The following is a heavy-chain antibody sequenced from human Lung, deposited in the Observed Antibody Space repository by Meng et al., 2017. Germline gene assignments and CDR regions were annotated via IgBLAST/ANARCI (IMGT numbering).Heavy chain of an antibody. CDR1: GFNFRNYA. CDR3: VRDWGGLAMFDY. CDR2: LSSDGSNE. V-gene: IGHV3-30*01. D-gene: IGHD3-16*01. Sequence: GESLKIFWAASGFNFRNYAMRSHRQAPAKGLERVSVLSSDGSNEHYANSVRGRFTISRDNAKNTLYLQMNSLRPEDTAVYYCVRDWGGLAMFDYWGQGTLVTVSS. J-gene: IGHJ4*02.